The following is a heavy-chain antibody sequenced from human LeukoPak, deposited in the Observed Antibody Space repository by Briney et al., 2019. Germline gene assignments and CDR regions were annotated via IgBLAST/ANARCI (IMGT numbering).Heavy chain of an antibody. CDR3: ASLRGYSYGFLFDY. D-gene: IGHD5-18*01. CDR1: GGSISSSSYY. CDR2: IYYSGST. V-gene: IGHV4-39*01. J-gene: IGHJ4*02. Sequence: PSETLSLACTVSGGSISSSSYYWGWIRQPPGKGLEWIGSIYYSGSTYYNPSLKSRVTISVDTSKNQFSLKLSSVTAADTAVYYCASLRGYSYGFLFDYWGQGTLVTVSS.